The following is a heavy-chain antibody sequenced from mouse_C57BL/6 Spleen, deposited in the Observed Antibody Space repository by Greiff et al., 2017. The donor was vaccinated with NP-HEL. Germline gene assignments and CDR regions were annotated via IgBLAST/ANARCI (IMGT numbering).Heavy chain of an antibody. J-gene: IGHJ1*03. Sequence: VQLQQSGPELVKPGASVKISCKASGYAFSSSWMNWVKQRPGKGLEWIGRIYPGDGDTNYNGKFKGKATLTADKSSSTAYMQLSSLTSEDAAVYFCASGSSSWYFEVWGTGTTVTVSS. CDR3: ASGSSSWYFEV. D-gene: IGHD1-1*01. CDR2: IYPGDGDT. V-gene: IGHV1-82*01. CDR1: GYAFSSSW.